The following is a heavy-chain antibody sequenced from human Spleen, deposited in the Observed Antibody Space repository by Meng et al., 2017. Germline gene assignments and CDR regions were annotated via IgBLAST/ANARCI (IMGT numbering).Heavy chain of an antibody. CDR1: GGSISSGGYY. D-gene: IGHD4-11*01. CDR3: ARGPTTMAHDFDY. CDR2: IYYSGST. V-gene: IGHV4-31*11. J-gene: IGHJ4*02. Sequence: QGQIQQGGAGLLQPSGTLSLTCVVSGGSISSGGYYWSWIRQHPGKGLEWIGYIYYSGSTYYNPSLESRATISVDTSQNNLSLKLSSVTAADSAVYYCARGPTTMAHDFDYWGQGTLVTVSS.